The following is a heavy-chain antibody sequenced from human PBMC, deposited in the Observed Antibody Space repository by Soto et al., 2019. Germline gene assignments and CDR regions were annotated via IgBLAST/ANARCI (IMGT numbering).Heavy chain of an antibody. Sequence: QVQLVQSGAEVKKPGSSVKVSCKASGGTFSSYAISWVRQAPGQGIEWMGGSIPIFGTANYAQKFQGRVTINADESTSAAYMELSSLRSEAKAVYYWARGEVGARYYLDHWGQGPLVTVSS. CDR2: SIPIFGTA. CDR1: GGTFSSYA. CDR3: ARGEVGARYYLDH. V-gene: IGHV1-69*01. J-gene: IGHJ4*02. D-gene: IGHD1-26*01.